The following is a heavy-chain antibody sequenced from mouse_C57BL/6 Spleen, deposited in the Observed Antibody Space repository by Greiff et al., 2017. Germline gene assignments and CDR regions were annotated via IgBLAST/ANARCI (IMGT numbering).Heavy chain of an antibody. CDR2: ISGGGSYT. J-gene: IGHJ4*01. Sequence: DVKLVESGGALVKPGGPLKLPCAASGFLLGSIGMSWVRQTPDKRLEWVETISGGGSYTSYPDSVKGRFTISRDNAKNTLYLQMSSLKSEDTAMYYCARQLGGNAMDYWGQGTSVTVSS. CDR1: GFLLGSIG. V-gene: IGHV5-6*02. CDR3: ARQLGGNAMDY. D-gene: IGHD4-1*01.